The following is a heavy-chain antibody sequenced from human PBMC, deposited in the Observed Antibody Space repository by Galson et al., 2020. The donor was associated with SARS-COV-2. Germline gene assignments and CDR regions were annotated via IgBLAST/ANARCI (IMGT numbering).Heavy chain of an antibody. V-gene: IGHV1-8*01. Sequence: ASVKVSCKASGHTFTNYEINWVRQAPGQGLEWMGWMNPNSGNTGYAQKFQGRVTMTRNTSISTAYMELNSLTSEDTAVYYCARSYDDFATWFDPWGPGTLVTVSS. J-gene: IGHJ5*02. CDR2: MNPNSGNT. CDR1: GHTFTNYE. D-gene: IGHD4-17*01. CDR3: ARSYDDFATWFDP.